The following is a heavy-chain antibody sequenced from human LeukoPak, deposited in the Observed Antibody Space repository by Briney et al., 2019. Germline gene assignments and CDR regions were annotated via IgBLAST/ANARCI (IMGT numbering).Heavy chain of an antibody. D-gene: IGHD3-22*01. J-gene: IGHJ3*02. CDR2: IYYSGST. CDR1: GGSISSSSYY. Sequence: PSETLSLTCTVSGGSISSSSYYWGWIRQPPGKGLEWIGSIYYSGSTYYNPSLKSRVTISVDTSKNQFSLKLSSVTAADTAVYYCARHHPPTPYYYDSSGYRELFDIWGQGTMVTVSS. V-gene: IGHV4-39*01. CDR3: ARHHPPTPYYYDSSGYRELFDI.